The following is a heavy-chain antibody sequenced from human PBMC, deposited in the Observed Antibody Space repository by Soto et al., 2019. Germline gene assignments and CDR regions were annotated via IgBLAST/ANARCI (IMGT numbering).Heavy chain of an antibody. CDR2: FSASDST. D-gene: IGHD6-13*01. CDR1: GFTFSSYA. V-gene: IGHV3-23*01. J-gene: IGHJ4*02. CDR3: AKPGRTAANSGFYYFDY. Sequence: EVQLLESGGGLVQPGGSLRLSCAASGFTFSSYAMTWVRQAPGKGLEWVSSFSASDSTYYADSVKGRFTISRDNSMNTLYLQMNSLRAEDMAVYYCAKPGRTAANSGFYYFDYWGQGALVTVSP.